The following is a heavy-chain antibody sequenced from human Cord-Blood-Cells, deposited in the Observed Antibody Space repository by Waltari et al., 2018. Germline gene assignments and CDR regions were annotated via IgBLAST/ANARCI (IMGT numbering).Heavy chain of an antibody. CDR3: ARDYSNYYFDY. J-gene: IGHJ4*02. Sequence: EVQLVESGGGLVQPGGSLRLSCAASGFTFSSYWMSLVRQAPGKGLEWVANIKQDGSEKYYVDSVKGRFTISRDNAKNSLYLQMNSLRAEDTAVYYCARDYSNYYFDYWGQGTLVTVSS. D-gene: IGHD4-4*01. CDR2: IKQDGSEK. V-gene: IGHV3-7*01. CDR1: GFTFSSYW.